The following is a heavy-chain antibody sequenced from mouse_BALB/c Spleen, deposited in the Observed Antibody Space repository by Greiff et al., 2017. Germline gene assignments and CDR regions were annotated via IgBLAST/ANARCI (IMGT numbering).Heavy chain of an antibody. Sequence: QVHVKQSGPGLVQPSQSLSITCTVSGFSLTSYGVHWVRQSPGKGLEWLGVIWSGGSTDYNAAFISRLSISKDNSKSQVFFKMNSLQANDTAIYYCASHRYPYAMDYWGQGTSVTVSS. D-gene: IGHD2-14*01. J-gene: IGHJ4*01. CDR1: GFSLTSYG. CDR2: IWSGGST. CDR3: ASHRYPYAMDY. V-gene: IGHV2-2*02.